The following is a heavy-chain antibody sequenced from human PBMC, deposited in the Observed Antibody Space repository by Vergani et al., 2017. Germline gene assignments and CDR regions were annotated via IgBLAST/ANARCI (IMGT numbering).Heavy chain of an antibody. Sequence: QVQLVESGGGLVKPGGSLRLSCAASGFTFSDYYMSWIRQAPGKGLEWVSYISSSSSYTNYADSVKGRFTISRDNSKNTLYLQMNSLRAEDTAVYYCARAEPDSVVLGSLDPWGQGTLVTVSS. CDR3: ARAEPDSVVLGSLDP. V-gene: IGHV3-11*06. CDR1: GFTFSDYY. D-gene: IGHD2-8*02. CDR2: ISSSSSYT. J-gene: IGHJ5*02.